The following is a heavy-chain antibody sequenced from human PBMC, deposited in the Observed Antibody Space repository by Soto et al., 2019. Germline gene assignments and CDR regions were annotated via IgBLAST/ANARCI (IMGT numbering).Heavy chain of an antibody. CDR1: GDSLRGQS. Sequence: PSETLSLTCAVVGDSLRGQSWSWIRQPPGKGLEWIGRIYATGSSDYNPSLKSRITISVDMSKKQFSLTLRPVTAADTAVYYCVRDGTKNLRDWFDPWGQGILVTVSS. D-gene: IGHD1-1*01. CDR2: IYATGSS. CDR3: VRDGTKNLRDWFDP. J-gene: IGHJ5*02. V-gene: IGHV4-4*07.